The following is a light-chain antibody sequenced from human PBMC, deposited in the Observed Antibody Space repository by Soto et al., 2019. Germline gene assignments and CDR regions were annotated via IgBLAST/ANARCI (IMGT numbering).Light chain of an antibody. CDR3: QQYETYWT. CDR2: DAS. Sequence: DIQMTQSPSTLSASVGGRVTITCRASQSISSWLAWYQQKPGKAPNLLIYDASNLDSGVPSRFSGSGSGTEFTLTISSLQPDDFATYYCQQYETYWTFGQGTKV. CDR1: QSISSW. J-gene: IGKJ1*01. V-gene: IGKV1-5*01.